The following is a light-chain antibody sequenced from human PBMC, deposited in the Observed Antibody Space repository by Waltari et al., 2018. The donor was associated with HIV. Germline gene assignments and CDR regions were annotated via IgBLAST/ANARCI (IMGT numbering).Light chain of an antibody. Sequence: QTVVTQEPSLTVSPGGTVTLTCASSTGAVTSGNYPNWFQQKPGQEHRGRIYSTSNKNSWPPARFSGSLLGGKAALTLSGVQPEDEAEYYCLLYYGGAQRYVFGTGTKVTVL. J-gene: IGLJ1*01. CDR2: STS. CDR1: TGAVTSGNY. V-gene: IGLV7-43*01. CDR3: LLYYGGAQRYV.